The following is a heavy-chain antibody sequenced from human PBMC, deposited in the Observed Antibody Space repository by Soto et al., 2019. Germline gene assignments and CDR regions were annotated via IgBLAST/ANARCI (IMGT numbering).Heavy chain of an antibody. D-gene: IGHD3-22*01. J-gene: IGHJ4*02. V-gene: IGHV3-23*01. CDR3: AKVRDSSGYSYYFDY. CDR2: ISGSGGST. CDR1: GFTFSSYA. Sequence: EVQLLESGGCLVQPGGSLRLSCAASGFTFSSYAMSWVRQAPGKGLEWVSAISGSGGSTYYADSVKGRFTISRDNSKNTLYLQMNSLRAEDTAVYYCAKVRDSSGYSYYFDYWGQGTLVTVSS.